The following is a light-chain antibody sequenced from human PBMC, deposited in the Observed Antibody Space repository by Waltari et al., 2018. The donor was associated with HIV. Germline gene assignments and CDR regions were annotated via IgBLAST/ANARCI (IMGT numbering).Light chain of an antibody. Sequence: DIVMTQSPDSLAVSLGERATINCKSSQSVLYNSNKMNYLAWYQQKPGQPPKLLIYWASTRESGVPDRFRGGASGTEFTLTISSLQAEDVAVYYCQQYYTSPYTFGQGTKLDIK. CDR3: QQYYTSPYT. J-gene: IGKJ2*01. V-gene: IGKV4-1*01. CDR2: WAS. CDR1: QSVLYNSNKMNY.